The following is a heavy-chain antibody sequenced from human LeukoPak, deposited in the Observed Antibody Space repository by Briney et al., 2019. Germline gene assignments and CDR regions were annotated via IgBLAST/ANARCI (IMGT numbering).Heavy chain of an antibody. CDR2: IIPIFGTA. D-gene: IGHD1-26*01. J-gene: IGHJ4*02. CDR3: ATQARWELLLEYYFDY. CDR1: GGTFSSYA. Sequence: GASVKVSCKASGGTFSSYAISWVRQAPGQGLEWMGGIIPIFGTANYAQKFQGRVTITADESTSTAYMKLSSLRSEDTAVYYCATQARWELLLEYYFDYWGQGTLVTVSS. V-gene: IGHV1-69*13.